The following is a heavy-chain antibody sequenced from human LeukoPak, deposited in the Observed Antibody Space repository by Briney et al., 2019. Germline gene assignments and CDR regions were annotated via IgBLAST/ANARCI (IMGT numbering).Heavy chain of an antibody. CDR1: GLTFSSYW. CDR3: ASFWGSRESDWLRDGVDV. V-gene: IGHV3-7*01. D-gene: IGHD2-21*02. J-gene: IGHJ6*02. CDR2: IKQDGSEK. Sequence: PGGSLRLSCAASGLTFSSYWMSWVRQAPGKGLEWVANIKQDGSEKYYVDSVKGRFTISRDNAKNSLYLQMNSLSAEDTAVYYCASFWGSRESDWLRDGVDVWGQGTTVTVSS.